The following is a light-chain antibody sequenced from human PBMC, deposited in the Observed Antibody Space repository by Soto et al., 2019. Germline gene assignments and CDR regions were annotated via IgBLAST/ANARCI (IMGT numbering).Light chain of an antibody. J-gene: IGKJ5*01. V-gene: IGKV3-15*01. CDR2: GAS. CDR3: QQYNNWPIT. CDR1: QSVSSSY. Sequence: ELVMTQSPDTLSVSPGETATLSCRASQSVSSSYLAWYQQKPGQAPRLLIYGASTRATGIPARFSGSGSGTEFTLTISSLQSEDFEIYYCQQYNNWPITFGQGTRLEI.